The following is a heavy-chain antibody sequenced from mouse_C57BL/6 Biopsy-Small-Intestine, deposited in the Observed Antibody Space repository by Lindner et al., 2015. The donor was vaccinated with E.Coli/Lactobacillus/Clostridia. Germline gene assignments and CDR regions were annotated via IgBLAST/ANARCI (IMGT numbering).Heavy chain of an antibody. CDR2: IYPGGGFT. D-gene: IGHD1-1*01. Sequence: VQLQESGAELVRPGTSVKMSCRASGYTFTTYWIGWAKQRPGHGLEWIGEIYPGGGFTKYNETFKGKATLTADKSSSTAYMQFSSLTFEDSAIYFCSRRGFDDGPWFAYWGQGTLVTVSA. V-gene: IGHV1-63*01. CDR1: GYTFTTYW. CDR3: SRRGFDDGPWFAY. J-gene: IGHJ3*01.